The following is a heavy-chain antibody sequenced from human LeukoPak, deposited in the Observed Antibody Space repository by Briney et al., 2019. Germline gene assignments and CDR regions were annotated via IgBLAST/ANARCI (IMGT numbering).Heavy chain of an antibody. V-gene: IGHV1-58*02. CDR2: IVVGSGST. Sequence: TSVKVSCKASGFTLSRSAMHWVRQARGQRPESIGWIVVGSGSTVYAPKLQGRVTISRDMSTATVYMELSNLGTEDTAVYYCAAGGTGGSDNWFDPWGQGTLVTVSS. J-gene: IGHJ5*02. D-gene: IGHD3-16*01. CDR3: AAGGTGGSDNWFDP. CDR1: GFTLSRSA.